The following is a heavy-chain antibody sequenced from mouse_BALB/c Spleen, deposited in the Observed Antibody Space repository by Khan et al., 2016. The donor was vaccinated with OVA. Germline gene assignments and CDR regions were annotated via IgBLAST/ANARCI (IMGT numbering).Heavy chain of an antibody. CDR2: IDPANGNV. V-gene: IGHV14-3*02. CDR3: TRGAYNGLFAY. CDR1: GFNIKDTY. Sequence: VQLQQSGAEFVKPGASVKLSCTASGFNIKDTYMHWIYQRPQQGLLWIGRIDPANGNVRYDPNFQDKATIAADASSNTAYLQLSSLTSADTAVYYCTRGAYNGLFAYWGQGTLVTVSA. D-gene: IGHD2-10*01. J-gene: IGHJ3*01.